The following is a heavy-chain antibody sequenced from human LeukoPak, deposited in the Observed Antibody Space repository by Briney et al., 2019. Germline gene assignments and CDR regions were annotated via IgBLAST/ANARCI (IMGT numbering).Heavy chain of an antibody. CDR3: ARAGAITMVRGVIIPYNWFDP. Sequence: EASVTVSCKASGYTFTSYDINWVRQATGQGLEWMGWMNPNSGNTGYAQKFQGRVTITRNTSISTAYMELSSLRSEDTAVYYCARAGAITMVRGVIIPYNWFDPWGQGTLVTVSS. CDR2: MNPNSGNT. CDR1: GYTFTSYD. J-gene: IGHJ5*02. D-gene: IGHD3-10*01. V-gene: IGHV1-8*03.